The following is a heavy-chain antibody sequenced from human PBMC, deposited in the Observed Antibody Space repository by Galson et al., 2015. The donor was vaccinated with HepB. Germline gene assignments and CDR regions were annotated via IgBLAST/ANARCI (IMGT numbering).Heavy chain of an antibody. D-gene: IGHD4-11*01. Sequence: SLRLSCAASGFTFNTYSMNRVRQAPGKGLEWVSSISPSHDYIYHADSVKGRFTISRDNAKKSLYLQMSSLRGDDTAIYYCVRNLFTGGADYSVDYWGQGTPVTVSA. V-gene: IGHV3-21*01. CDR2: ISPSHDYI. CDR3: VRNLFTGGADYSVDY. J-gene: IGHJ4*02. CDR1: GFTFNTYS.